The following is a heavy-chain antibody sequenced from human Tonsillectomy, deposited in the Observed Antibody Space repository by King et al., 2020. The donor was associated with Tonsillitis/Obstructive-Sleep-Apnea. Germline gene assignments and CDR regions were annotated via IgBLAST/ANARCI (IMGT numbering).Heavy chain of an antibody. J-gene: IGHJ4*02. CDR1: GFTFISYS. V-gene: IGHV3-21*01. CDR2: ISIFSSNI. CDR3: ARNKEYDFDY. Sequence: VQLVESGGGLVKPGGSLRLSCAASGFTFISYSMNWVRQAPGKGLEWVSYISIFSSNIYYADSVKGRFTISRDKATNSLYLQMNSLRAEDTAVYYCARNKEYDFDYWGQGTLVTVSS. D-gene: IGHD2-2*01.